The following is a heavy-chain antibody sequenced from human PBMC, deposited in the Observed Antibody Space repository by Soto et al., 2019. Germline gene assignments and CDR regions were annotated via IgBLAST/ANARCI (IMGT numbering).Heavy chain of an antibody. J-gene: IGHJ4*02. D-gene: IGHD6-19*01. V-gene: IGHV4-59*02. Sequence: QVQLQESGPGLVKPSETVSLTCTVSGGSVSPYYWTWVRRPPGKGLEWLAYIYYDVTTNYNPSLKSRVTISLDTSKNQFSLRLTSVTAADTAVYYCARGRHWLDYWGQGTLLTVSS. CDR1: GGSVSPYY. CDR3: ARGRHWLDY. CDR2: IYYDVTT.